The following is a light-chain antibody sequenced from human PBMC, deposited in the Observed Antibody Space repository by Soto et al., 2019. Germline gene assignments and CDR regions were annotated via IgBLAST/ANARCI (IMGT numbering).Light chain of an antibody. CDR1: KLGDKY. Sequence: SYELTQPPSVSVSPGQTASITCSGDKLGDKYACWYQQKPGQSPVLVIYQDSKRTSGIPERFSGSNSGNTATLTISGTQAMDEADYYCQAWDSSTEAVFGGGTKLTVL. J-gene: IGLJ2*01. CDR2: QDS. CDR3: QAWDSSTEAV. V-gene: IGLV3-1*01.